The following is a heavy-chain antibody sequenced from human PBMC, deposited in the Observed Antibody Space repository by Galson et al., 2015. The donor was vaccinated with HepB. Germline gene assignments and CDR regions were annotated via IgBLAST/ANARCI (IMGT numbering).Heavy chain of an antibody. V-gene: IGHV5-10-1*01. Sequence: QSGAEVKKPGESLRISCKGSGYSLTSYWISWVRQMPGKGLEWMGRIDPSDSYTNYSPSFQGHVTISADKSISTAYLQWSSLKASDTAMYYCARRDIPSYYYDSSGVGMDVWGQGTTVTVSS. CDR2: IDPSDSYT. J-gene: IGHJ6*02. CDR1: GYSLTSYW. D-gene: IGHD3-22*01. CDR3: ARRDIPSYYYDSSGVGMDV.